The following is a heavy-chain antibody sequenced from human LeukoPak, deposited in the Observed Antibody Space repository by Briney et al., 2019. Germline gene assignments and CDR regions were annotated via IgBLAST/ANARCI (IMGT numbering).Heavy chain of an antibody. CDR2: IYYSGST. V-gene: IGHV4-59*01. D-gene: IGHD6-19*01. Sequence: SETLSLTCTVSGGSISSYYWSWIRQPPGKGLEWIGYIYYSGSTNYNPSLKGRVTISVDTSKNQFSLKLNSVTAADTAVYYCARDQSDSSGWFGDAFDIWGQGTMVTVSS. CDR1: GGSISSYY. J-gene: IGHJ3*02. CDR3: ARDQSDSSGWFGDAFDI.